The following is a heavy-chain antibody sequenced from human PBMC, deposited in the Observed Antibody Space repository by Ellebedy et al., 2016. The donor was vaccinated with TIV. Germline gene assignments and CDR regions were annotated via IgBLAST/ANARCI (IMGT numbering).Heavy chain of an antibody. V-gene: IGHV1-69*13. J-gene: IGHJ4*02. CDR3: ARDTAPNGSEIRN. CDR1: GGTFSSYA. Sequence: SVKVSXKASGGTFSSYAISWVRQAPGQGLEWMGGIIPIFGTANYAQKFQGRVTITADESTSTAYMELSSLRSEDTAVYYCARDTAPNGSEIRNWGQGTLVTVSS. D-gene: IGHD2-8*01. CDR2: IIPIFGTA.